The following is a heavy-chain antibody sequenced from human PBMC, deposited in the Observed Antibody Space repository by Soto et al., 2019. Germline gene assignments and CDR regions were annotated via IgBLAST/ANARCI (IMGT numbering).Heavy chain of an antibody. CDR1: GGTFSSYA. Sequence: GASVKVSCKASGGTFSSYAISWVRQAPGQGLEWMGGIIPIFGTANYAQKFQGRVTITADESTSTAYMELSSLRSEDTAVYYCARDHYYDSSPPHRNAFDIWGQGTMVTVSS. D-gene: IGHD3-22*01. CDR2: IIPIFGTA. CDR3: ARDHYYDSSPPHRNAFDI. J-gene: IGHJ3*02. V-gene: IGHV1-69*13.